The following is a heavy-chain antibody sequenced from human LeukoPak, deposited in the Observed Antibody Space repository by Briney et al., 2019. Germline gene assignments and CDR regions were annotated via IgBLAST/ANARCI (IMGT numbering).Heavy chain of an antibody. V-gene: IGHV4-34*01. J-gene: IGHJ4*02. CDR3: AREGPSDDSSGYYFDY. D-gene: IGHD3-22*01. CDR1: GGSFSGYY. Sequence: SETLSLTCAVYGGSFSGYYWSWIRQPPGKGLEWIGEINHSGSTNYNPSLKSRVTISVDTSKNQFSLKLSSVTAADTAVYYCAREGPSDDSSGYYFDYWGQGTLVTVSS. CDR2: INHSGST.